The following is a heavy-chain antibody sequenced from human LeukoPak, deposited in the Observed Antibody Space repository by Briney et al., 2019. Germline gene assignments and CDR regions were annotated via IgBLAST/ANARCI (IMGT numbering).Heavy chain of an antibody. D-gene: IGHD2-2*01. CDR2: IIPIFGTA. Sequence: SVKVSCKASGGTFSSYAISWVRQAPGQGLEWMGGIIPIFGTANYAQKFQGRVTITADESTSTAYMELSSLRSEDTAVYYCARDGGSGYCSSTSCRANYNWFDPWGQGTLVAVSS. CDR1: GGTFSSYA. V-gene: IGHV1-69*13. J-gene: IGHJ5*02. CDR3: ARDGGSGYCSSTSCRANYNWFDP.